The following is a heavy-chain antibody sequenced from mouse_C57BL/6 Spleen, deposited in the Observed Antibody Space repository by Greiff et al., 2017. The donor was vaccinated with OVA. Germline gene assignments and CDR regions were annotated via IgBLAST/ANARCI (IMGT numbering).Heavy chain of an antibody. D-gene: IGHD3-2*02. CDR2: IYPGSGST. V-gene: IGHV1-55*01. CDR3: ARRLDSSGWAWFAY. Sequence: QVQLQQPGAELVKPGASVKMSCKASGYTFTSYWITWVKQRPGQGLEWIGDIYPGSGSTNYNEKFKSKATLTVDTSSSTAYMQLSSLTSEDSAVYYCARRLDSSGWAWFAYWGQGTLVTVSA. J-gene: IGHJ3*01. CDR1: GYTFTSYW.